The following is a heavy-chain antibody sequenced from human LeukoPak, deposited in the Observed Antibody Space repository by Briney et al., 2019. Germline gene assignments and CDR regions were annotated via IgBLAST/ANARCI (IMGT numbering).Heavy chain of an antibody. CDR3: ARAGYGSGIYMDV. V-gene: IGHV3-74*01. J-gene: IGHJ6*03. CDR1: GFTVSNNY. D-gene: IGHD3-10*01. CDR2: INTDGSTT. Sequence: PGGSLRLSCAASGFTVSNNYMSWVRQAPGKGLVWVSRINTDGSTTRYADSVKGRFTISRDNAKNTLYLQMNSLRAEDTAVYYCARAGYGSGIYMDVWGKGTTVTISS.